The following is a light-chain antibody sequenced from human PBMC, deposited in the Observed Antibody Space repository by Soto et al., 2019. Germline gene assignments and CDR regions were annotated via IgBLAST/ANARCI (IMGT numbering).Light chain of an antibody. CDR3: QEYNSDSGVT. CDR1: QSISSW. Sequence: DIQMTQSPSTLSASVGDRVTITCRASQSISSWLAWYQQKPGKAPNLLIYTASNLKSGVPSRFSGSGSGTEFTLTISSLQPDDFATYYYQEYNSDSGVTFGGGTKVEIK. V-gene: IGKV1-5*03. J-gene: IGKJ4*01. CDR2: TAS.